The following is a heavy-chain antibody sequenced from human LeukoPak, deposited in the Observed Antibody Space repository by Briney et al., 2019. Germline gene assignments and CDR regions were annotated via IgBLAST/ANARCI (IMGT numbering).Heavy chain of an antibody. CDR3: ARDSRSIVGANNWFDP. CDR2: IWYDGSNK. Sequence: GGSLRLSCAASGFTFSSYGMHWVRQAPGKGLEWVAVIWYDGSNKYYADSVKGRFTISRDNSKNTLYLQMNSLRAEDTAVYYCARDSRSIVGANNWFDPWGQGTLVTVSS. CDR1: GFTFSSYG. J-gene: IGHJ5*02. V-gene: IGHV3-30*19. D-gene: IGHD1-26*01.